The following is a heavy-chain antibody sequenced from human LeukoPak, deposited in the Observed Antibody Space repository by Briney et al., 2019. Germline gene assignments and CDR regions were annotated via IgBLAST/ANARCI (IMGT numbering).Heavy chain of an antibody. CDR3: AKYRLAGYNFRVMDV. J-gene: IGHJ6*02. D-gene: IGHD5-24*01. CDR2: ISFDGSIG. V-gene: IGHV3-30*18. Sequence: PGGSLRLACAAYGFAVSDYGIHWGRQARGEGLEWEAVISFDGSIGSYADCVRDRSTISRDNSKNPVYMQFRNLRGEDSAVYYCAKYRLAGYNFRVMDVWGQGTTVIVSS. CDR1: GFAVSDYG.